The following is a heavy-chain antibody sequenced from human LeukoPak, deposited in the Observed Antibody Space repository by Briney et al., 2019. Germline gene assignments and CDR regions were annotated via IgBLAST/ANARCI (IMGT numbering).Heavy chain of an antibody. V-gene: IGHV4-59*01. Sequence: TETLFLTCTVSGGSISSYYWSWIRQPPGKGLEWIGYIYYSGSTNYNPSLKSRVTISVDTSKNQFSLKLSSVTAADTAVYYCASSIYSGYDQWGQGTLVTVSS. CDR3: ASSIYSGYDQ. J-gene: IGHJ4*02. CDR1: GGSISSYY. D-gene: IGHD5-12*01. CDR2: IYYSGST.